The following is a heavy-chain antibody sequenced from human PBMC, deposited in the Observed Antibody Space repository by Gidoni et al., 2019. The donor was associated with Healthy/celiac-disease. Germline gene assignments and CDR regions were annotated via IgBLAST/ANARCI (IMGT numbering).Heavy chain of an antibody. Sequence: EVQLVESGGGLVQPGRSLRLSCTASGFTFGDYAMSWVRQAPGKGLEWVGFIRSKAYGGTTEYAASVKGRFTISRDDSKSIAYLQMNSLKTEDTAVYYCSRLWPIGYYPDAFDIWGQGTMVTVSS. CDR2: IRSKAYGGTT. V-gene: IGHV3-49*04. CDR1: GFTFGDYA. D-gene: IGHD3-22*01. J-gene: IGHJ3*02. CDR3: SRLWPIGYYPDAFDI.